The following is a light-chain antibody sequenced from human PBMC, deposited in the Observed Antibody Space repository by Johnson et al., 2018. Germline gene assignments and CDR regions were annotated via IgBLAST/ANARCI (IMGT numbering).Light chain of an antibody. CDR2: ENN. Sequence: QSVLTQPPSVSAAPGQKVTISCSGSSSNIGNNYVSWYQQLPGTAPKLLIYENNKRPSGIPDRFSGSKSGTSATLGITGLQTGDEADYHCGTWDSSLSAGNVFGTATKVTVL. CDR1: SSNIGNNY. V-gene: IGLV1-51*02. CDR3: GTWDSSLSAGNV. J-gene: IGLJ1*01.